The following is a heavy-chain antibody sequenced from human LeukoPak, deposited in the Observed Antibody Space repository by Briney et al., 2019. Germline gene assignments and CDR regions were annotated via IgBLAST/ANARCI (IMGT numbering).Heavy chain of an antibody. D-gene: IGHD3-3*01. CDR2: ISGSGGST. J-gene: IGHJ6*03. CDR3: ARGNYDFWSAFHYYYYYYMDV. CDR1: GFTFSSYA. Sequence: PGGSLRLSCAASGFTFSSYAMSWVRQAPGKGLEWVSGISGSGGSTYYADSVKGRFTISRDNSKNTLYLQMNSLRAEDTAVYYCARGNYDFWSAFHYYYYYYMDVWGKGTTVTVSS. V-gene: IGHV3-23*01.